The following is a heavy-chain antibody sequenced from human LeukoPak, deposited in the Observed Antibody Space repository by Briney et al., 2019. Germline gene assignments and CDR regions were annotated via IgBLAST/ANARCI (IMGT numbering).Heavy chain of an antibody. V-gene: IGHV4-39*01. CDR3: ARQTGSGLFILP. D-gene: IGHD3/OR15-3a*01. Sequence: SETLSLTCTVSGVSISSSNSYWGWIRQPPGKGLEWIGSIYYSGNTYYNASLKSQVSISIDTSKNQFSLRLTSVTAADAAVSYCARQTGSGLFILPGGQGTLVTVSS. CDR1: GVSISSSNSY. J-gene: IGHJ4*02. CDR2: IYYSGNT.